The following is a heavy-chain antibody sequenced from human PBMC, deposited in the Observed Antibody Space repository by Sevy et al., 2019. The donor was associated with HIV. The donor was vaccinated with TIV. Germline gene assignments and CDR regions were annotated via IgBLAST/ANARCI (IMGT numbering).Heavy chain of an antibody. J-gene: IGHJ6*02. CDR2: ISGSAGSI. D-gene: IGHD4-17*01. Sequence: GESLKISCAASGFTFSTYTMSWVRQAPGKGLEWVSAISGSAGSIYYADSVKGRFTISRDNAKNSLYLQMNSLRAEDTAVYYCARDLTTVVTPYYGMDVWGQGTTVTVSS. CDR1: GFTFSTYT. V-gene: IGHV3-21*01. CDR3: ARDLTTVVTPYYGMDV.